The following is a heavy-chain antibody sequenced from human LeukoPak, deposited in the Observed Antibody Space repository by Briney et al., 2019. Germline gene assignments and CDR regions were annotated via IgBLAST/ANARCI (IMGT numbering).Heavy chain of an antibody. CDR1: GGSISSVVYS. Sequence: SDTLSLTCAGSGGSISSVVYSWSWIRQPPGKGLERIGYIYHSGSTYYNPSLESRVTISVDRSKNQFSLKLSSVTAADTAVYYCAGSRVDAFDIWGQGTMVTVSS. CDR2: IYHSGST. J-gene: IGHJ3*02. D-gene: IGHD1-26*01. CDR3: AGSRVDAFDI. V-gene: IGHV4-30-2*01.